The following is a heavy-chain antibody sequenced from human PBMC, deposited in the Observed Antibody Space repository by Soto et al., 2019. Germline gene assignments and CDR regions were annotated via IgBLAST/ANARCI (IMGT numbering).Heavy chain of an antibody. CDR2: IIPIFGTI. CDR3: ARPRTVAATKGYDY. D-gene: IGHD4-4*01. J-gene: IGHJ4*02. CDR1: GGTFSRYP. Sequence: QVQLVQSGAEVKKVGSSVKVSCKASGGTFSRYPIAWVRQAPGHGLEWMGQIIPIFGTISHAQNFQGRIIITADESTSTAYMELSSLRSDDTAVYYCARPRTVAATKGYDYWGQGTLVTVSS. V-gene: IGHV1-69*01.